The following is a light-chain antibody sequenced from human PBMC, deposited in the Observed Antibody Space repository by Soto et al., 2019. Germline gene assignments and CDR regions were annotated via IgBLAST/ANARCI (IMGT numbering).Light chain of an antibody. Sequence: DIVMTQSPDSLAVSLGERATINCKSSQSILYSSNNNNYLAWYQQKPGQPPRLLIYWTSTRESGVPDRFSDRGSGTDFTLTISSLQAEDVAVYYCQQYYSSPLTFGGGTKVEIK. J-gene: IGKJ4*01. V-gene: IGKV4-1*01. CDR2: WTS. CDR1: QSILYSSNNNNY. CDR3: QQYYSSPLT.